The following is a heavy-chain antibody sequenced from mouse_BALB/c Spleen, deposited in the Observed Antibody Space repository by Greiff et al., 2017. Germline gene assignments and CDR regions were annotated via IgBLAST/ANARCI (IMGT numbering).Heavy chain of an antibody. CDR2: IWAGGST. CDR1: GFSLTSYG. CDR3: AREYGNYRFAY. J-gene: IGHJ3*01. Sequence: QVQLKQSGPGLVAPSQSLSITCTVSGFSLTSYGVHWVRQPPGKGLEWLGVIWAGGSTNYNSALMSRLSISKDNSKSQVFLKMNSLQTDDTAMYYCAREYGNYRFAYWGQGTLVTVSA. V-gene: IGHV2-9*02. D-gene: IGHD2-10*02.